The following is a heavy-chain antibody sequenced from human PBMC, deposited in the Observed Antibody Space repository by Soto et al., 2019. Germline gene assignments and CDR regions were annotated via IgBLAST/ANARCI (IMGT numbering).Heavy chain of an antibody. CDR2: IIYSTAGT. V-gene: IGHV1-2*06. Sequence: ASVKVSCKASGYTFAGYYLHWVRQAPGQGLEWMGRIIYSTAGTNYAEKFEGRVTMTRDTAISTVYMELRRLRSDDTAVYFCARDLYSGSSSLDSDFWGQGTLVTVSS. J-gene: IGHJ4*02. CDR3: ARDLYSGSSSLDSDF. CDR1: GYTFAGYY. D-gene: IGHD1-26*01.